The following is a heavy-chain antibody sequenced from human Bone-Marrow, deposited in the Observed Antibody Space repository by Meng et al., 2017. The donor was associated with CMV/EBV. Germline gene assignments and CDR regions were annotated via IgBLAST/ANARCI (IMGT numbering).Heavy chain of an antibody. V-gene: IGHV3-30-3*01. CDR2: ISYDGSNK. J-gene: IGHJ4*02. Sequence: GESLKISCAASGFTFSSYAMHWVRQAPGKGLEWVAVISYDGSNKYYADSVKGRFTISRDNSKNTLYLQMNSLGVEDTAVYYCARGDSGSYYFDYWGQGTLVTVSS. D-gene: IGHD1-26*01. CDR1: GFTFSSYA. CDR3: ARGDSGSYYFDY.